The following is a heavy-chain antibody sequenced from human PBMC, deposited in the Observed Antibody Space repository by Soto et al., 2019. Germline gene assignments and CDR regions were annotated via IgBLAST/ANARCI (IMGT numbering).Heavy chain of an antibody. CDR1: VGSFTSNKW. J-gene: IGHJ4*02. CDR2: IYRTGST. D-gene: IGHD1-7*01. CDR3: ASRDPGTSVDY. V-gene: IGHV4-4*02. Sequence: ETLSRTCAVSVGSFTSNKWWTCVRQPPGQGLEWIGEIYRTGSTNYNPSLKSRVTISLDKSENQFSLKVTSLTAADTAVYYCASRDPGTSVDYWGQGTLVTVSS.